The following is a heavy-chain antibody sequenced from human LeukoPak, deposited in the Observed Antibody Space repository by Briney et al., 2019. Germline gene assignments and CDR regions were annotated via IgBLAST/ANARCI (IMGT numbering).Heavy chain of an antibody. CDR2: INHSGST. Sequence: SETLSLTCAVYGGSFSGYYWSWIRQPPGKGLEWIGEINHSGSTNYNPSLKSRVTISVDTSKNQFSLKLSSVTAADTAVYYCATQRLGYCSGGSCYAPIWGQGTMVTVSS. V-gene: IGHV4-34*09. CDR1: GGSFSGYY. J-gene: IGHJ3*02. CDR3: ATQRLGYCSGGSCYAPI. D-gene: IGHD2-15*01.